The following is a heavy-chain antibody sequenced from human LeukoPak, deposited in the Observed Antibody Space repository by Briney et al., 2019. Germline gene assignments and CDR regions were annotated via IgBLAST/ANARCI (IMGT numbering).Heavy chain of an antibody. D-gene: IGHD3-10*01. Sequence: SETLSLTCTGSGGSIISNNYYWVWIRQPPGKGLEGSGSIYYTASTYYSPSRKSRVTISVETSENQFSLKLSSVTAADTAVYYCASQFYYGSGSYYDDAFDIWGQGTMVTVSS. CDR3: ASQFYYGSGSYYDDAFDI. J-gene: IGHJ3*02. V-gene: IGHV4-39*01. CDR2: IYYTAST. CDR1: GGSIISNNYY.